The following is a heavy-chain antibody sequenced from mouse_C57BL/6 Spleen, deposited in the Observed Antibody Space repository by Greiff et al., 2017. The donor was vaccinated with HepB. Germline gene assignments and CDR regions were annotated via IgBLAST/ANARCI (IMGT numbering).Heavy chain of an antibody. Sequence: QVQLQQPGAELVRPGSSVKLSCKASGYTFTSYWMHWVKQRPIQGLEWIGNIDPSDSETHYNQKFKDKATLTVDKSSSTAYMQLSSLTSEDSAVYYCARGDITTVVEAWFADWGQGTLVTVSA. CDR2: IDPSDSET. V-gene: IGHV1-52*01. CDR1: GYTFTSYW. D-gene: IGHD1-1*01. J-gene: IGHJ3*01. CDR3: ARGDITTVVEAWFAD.